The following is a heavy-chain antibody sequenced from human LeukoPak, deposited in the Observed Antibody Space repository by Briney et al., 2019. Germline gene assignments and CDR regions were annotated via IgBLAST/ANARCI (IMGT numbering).Heavy chain of an antibody. V-gene: IGHV1-46*01. D-gene: IGHD2-2*01. CDR2: INPSGGST. CDR1: GFTFTSYY. CDR3: ARGLGYCSSTSCYWDYYYYGMDV. J-gene: IGHJ6*02. Sequence: GGSLRLSCSASGFTFTSYYMHWVRQAPGQGLEWMGIINPSGGSTSYAQKFQGRVTMTRNTSTSTVYMELSGLRSEDTAVYYCARGLGYCSSTSCYWDYYYYGMDVWGQGTTVTVSS.